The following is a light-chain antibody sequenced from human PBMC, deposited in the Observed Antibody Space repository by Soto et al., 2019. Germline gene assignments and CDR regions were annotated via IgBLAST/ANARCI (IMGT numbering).Light chain of an antibody. CDR3: QQHGSSPFT. CDR1: QSVSSSY. CDR2: GAS. V-gene: IGKV3-20*01. J-gene: IGKJ3*01. Sequence: EIVLTQSPGTLSLSPGERATLSCRASQSVSSSYLAWYQQKPGQAPRLLIYGASSRATGIPDRFSGSGSGTDFTLTISRLEPEDVAVYYCQQHGSSPFTFGPGTKVYI.